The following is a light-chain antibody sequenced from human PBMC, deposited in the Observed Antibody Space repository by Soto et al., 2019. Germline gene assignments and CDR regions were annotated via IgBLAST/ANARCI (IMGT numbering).Light chain of an antibody. V-gene: IGKV1-9*01. CDR3: QHLNNYPLS. Sequence: DIQLTQSPSSLSASVGDRVTITCRASQSISTYLIWYQQKPGKAPKLLIYAASTLQTGVPSRFSGSGSGTDFTLTISSLQPEDFATYYCQHLNNYPLSFGGGTKVDIK. CDR1: QSISTY. J-gene: IGKJ4*01. CDR2: AAS.